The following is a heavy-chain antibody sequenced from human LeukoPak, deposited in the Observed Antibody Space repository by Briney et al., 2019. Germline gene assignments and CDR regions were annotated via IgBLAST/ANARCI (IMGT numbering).Heavy chain of an antibody. J-gene: IGHJ4*02. V-gene: IGHV3-48*01. Sequence: PGGSLRVSCAASGFAFSSYSMNWVRQAPGKRLEWVSYISSSSTIYYADSVKGRFTISRDNAKNSLYLQMNSLRAEDTAVYYCARDQARYFDWLAQPVFDYWGQGTLVTVSS. CDR3: ARDQARYFDWLAQPVFDY. D-gene: IGHD3-9*01. CDR1: GFAFSSYS. CDR2: ISSSSTI.